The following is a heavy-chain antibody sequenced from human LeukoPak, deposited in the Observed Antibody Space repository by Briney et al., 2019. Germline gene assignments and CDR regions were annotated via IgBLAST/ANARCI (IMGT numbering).Heavy chain of an antibody. J-gene: IGHJ4*02. V-gene: IGHV1-58*01. CDR1: GFTFISFA. Sequence: SVKVSCKTSGFTFISFAVQWVRQARGQRLEWIGWIVVGSGNTNYAQKFQEGVTITRDMSTSTAYMELSSLRSEDTAVYYCAADPSYSSGYRYYFDYWGQGTLVTVSS. CDR2: IVVGSGNT. D-gene: IGHD3-22*01. CDR3: AADPSYSSGYRYYFDY.